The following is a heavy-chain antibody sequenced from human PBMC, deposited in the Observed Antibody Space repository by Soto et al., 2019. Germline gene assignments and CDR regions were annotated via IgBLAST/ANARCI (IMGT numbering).Heavy chain of an antibody. D-gene: IGHD2-2*01. J-gene: IGHJ5*02. CDR1: SGSISSSNW. CDR2: IYHSGST. V-gene: IGHV4-4*02. CDR3: ARDYCSSTSCHGREFDP. Sequence: SETLSLTCAVSSGSISSSNWWSWVRQPPGKGLEWIGEIYHSGSTNYNPSLKSRVTISVDKSKNPFSLKLSSVTAADTAVYYCARDYCSSTSCHGREFDPWGQGTLVTVSS.